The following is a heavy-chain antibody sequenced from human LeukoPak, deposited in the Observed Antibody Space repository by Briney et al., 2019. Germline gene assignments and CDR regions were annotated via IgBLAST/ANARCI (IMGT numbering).Heavy chain of an antibody. Sequence: QPGGSLRLSCAASGFTFSSYGMHWVRQAPGKGLEWVAFIRYDGSNKYYADSVKGRFTISRDNSKNTLYLQMNSLRAEDTAVYYCAKPVARTSYGYSGTDCWGQGTLVTVSS. CDR2: IRYDGSNK. V-gene: IGHV3-30*02. J-gene: IGHJ4*02. CDR1: GFTFSSYG. CDR3: AKPVARTSYGYSGTDC. D-gene: IGHD5-18*01.